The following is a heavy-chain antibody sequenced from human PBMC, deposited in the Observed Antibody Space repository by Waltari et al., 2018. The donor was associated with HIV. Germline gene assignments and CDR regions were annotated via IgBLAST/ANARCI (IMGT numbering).Heavy chain of an antibody. Sequence: QLQLVQSDAEVQKPGAAAKVSCKAYGFPFTSYGLSWVRPAPGQGLEWMGWISAYNGNTNYTRKLQVRVTMTTDACTSTDYMVRRSLLSDDTSVYYCGRLRGSGWDRDYWGQGTLVTVSS. D-gene: IGHD6-19*01. CDR2: ISAYNGNT. CDR1: GFPFTSYG. CDR3: GRLRGSGWDRDY. J-gene: IGHJ4*02. V-gene: IGHV1-18*01.